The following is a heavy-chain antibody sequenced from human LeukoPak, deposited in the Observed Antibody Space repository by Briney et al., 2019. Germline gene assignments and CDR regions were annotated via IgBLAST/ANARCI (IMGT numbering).Heavy chain of an antibody. J-gene: IGHJ4*02. CDR1: GGSISSYY. V-gene: IGHV4-59*01. CDR3: ASFPAVAGPFDY. Sequence: SETLSLTCTVSGGSISSYYWSWIRQPPRKGLEWIGYIYYSGSTNYNPSLKSRVTISVDTSKNQFSLKLSSVTAADTAVYYCASFPAVAGPFDYWGQGTLVTVSS. D-gene: IGHD6-19*01. CDR2: IYYSGST.